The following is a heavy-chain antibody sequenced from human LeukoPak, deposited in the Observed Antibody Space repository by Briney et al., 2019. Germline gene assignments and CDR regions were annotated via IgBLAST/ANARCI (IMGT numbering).Heavy chain of an antibody. CDR3: AKEASIAVAPIEDAFDI. J-gene: IGHJ3*02. CDR1: GFTLRRYS. CDR2: FCGSGGST. V-gene: IGHV3-23*01. Sequence: GGSLRLSCAVSGFTLRRYSMNWVRQAPGKGLECLSSFCGSGGSTYYADSVKGRFTISRDNSKNTLYLQMNSLRAEDTAVYYCAKEASIAVAPIEDAFDIWGQGTMVTVSS. D-gene: IGHD6-19*01.